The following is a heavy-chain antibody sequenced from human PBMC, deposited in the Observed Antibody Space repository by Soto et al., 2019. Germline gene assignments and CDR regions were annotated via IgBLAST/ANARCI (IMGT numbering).Heavy chain of an antibody. Sequence: QAQLLQSGAEVKKPGASVKVSCKASGYTFINYFIHWVRQAPGQRLEWIGIVDPSRGSAEYAQKFQGRVTMTTDVSTRTVFMDLSSLRSEDTAVYYGARLLIGNTFDLWGQGTTVIFSS. D-gene: IGHD2-21*01. J-gene: IGHJ3*01. V-gene: IGHV1-46*01. CDR3: ARLLIGNTFDL. CDR1: GYTFINYF. CDR2: VDPSRGSA.